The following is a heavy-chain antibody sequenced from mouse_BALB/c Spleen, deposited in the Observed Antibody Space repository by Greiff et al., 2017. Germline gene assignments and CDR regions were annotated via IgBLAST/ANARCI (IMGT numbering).Heavy chain of an antibody. Sequence: VQLQQSGPELVKPGASMKISCKASGYSFTGYTMNWVKQSHGKNLEWIGLINPYNGGTSYNQKFKGKATLTVDKSSSTAYMELLSLTSEDSAVYYCATHYGPLDYAMDYWGQGTSVTVSS. D-gene: IGHD1-2*01. CDR2: INPYNGGT. CDR1: GYSFTGYT. V-gene: IGHV1-18*01. J-gene: IGHJ4*01. CDR3: ATHYGPLDYAMDY.